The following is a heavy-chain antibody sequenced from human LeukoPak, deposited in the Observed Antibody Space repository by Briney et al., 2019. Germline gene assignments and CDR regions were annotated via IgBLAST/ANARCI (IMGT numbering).Heavy chain of an antibody. J-gene: IGHJ6*02. CDR1: GFTFKDYG. V-gene: IGHV3-9*01. Sequence: GGSLRLSCAATGFTFKDYGMHWARQPPGKGLEWGSSINWNGGGTDYADSVKGRFTISRDNAKNSLYLQLSSLRPEDTALYYCAKHMRATNTYSFFGLDVWGQGTTVTVSS. CDR2: INWNGGGT. D-gene: IGHD1-26*01. CDR3: AKHMRATNTYSFFGLDV.